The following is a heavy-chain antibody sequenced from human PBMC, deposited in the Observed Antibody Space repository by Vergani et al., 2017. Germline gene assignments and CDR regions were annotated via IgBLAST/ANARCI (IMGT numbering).Heavy chain of an antibody. J-gene: IGHJ6*02. CDR3: ASGAMVTGYYGACYYYGMDG. CDR2: IKHSGST. D-gene: IGHD3-9*01. Sequence: QVQLQQLGAGLLKPSETLYLTCAVHGGPFSGYYWSWIRQPPGKGLEWIGEIKHSGSTNYIPSLKSRVTISVDTSKNQFSLKLSAVTAAHTAVYYCASGAMVTGYYGACYYYGMDGWSQGTTVTVSS. V-gene: IGHV4-34*01. CDR1: GGPFSGYY.